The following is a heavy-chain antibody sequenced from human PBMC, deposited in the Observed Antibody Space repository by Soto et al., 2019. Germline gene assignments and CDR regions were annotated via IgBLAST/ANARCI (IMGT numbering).Heavy chain of an antibody. CDR1: GGSIRSFYYY. CDR2: IYYSGST. V-gene: IGHV4-30-4*01. J-gene: IGHJ5*02. Sequence: SETLSLTCTVSGGSIRSFYYYWSWIRQPPGKGLEWIGYIYYSGSTYYNPSLKSRVTISVDTSKNQFSLKLSSVTAADTAVYYCARLYDFFSRFDPWGQGTLVTVSS. CDR3: ARLYDFFSRFDP. D-gene: IGHD3-3*01.